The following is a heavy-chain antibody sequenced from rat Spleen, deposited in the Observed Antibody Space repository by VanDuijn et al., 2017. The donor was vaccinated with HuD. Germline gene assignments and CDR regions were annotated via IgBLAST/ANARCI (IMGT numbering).Heavy chain of an antibody. CDR1: GFSLTGYN. CDR3: SRYNSGFDY. D-gene: IGHD4-3*01. J-gene: IGHJ2*01. Sequence: QVQLKESGPGLVQPSQTLSLTCTVSGFSLTGYNIHWVRQPPGKGLEWMGRIRFNGDPSYSSTLKSRLSISRDTSQNQVFLKMHSLQTDDTGIYYCSRYNSGFDYWGQGVMVTVSS. CDR2: IRFNGDP. V-gene: IGHV2-63*01.